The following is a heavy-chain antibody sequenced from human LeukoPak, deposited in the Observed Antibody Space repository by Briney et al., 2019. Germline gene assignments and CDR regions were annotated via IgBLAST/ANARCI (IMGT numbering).Heavy chain of an antibody. V-gene: IGHV3-23*01. CDR1: GFTFSNYA. Sequence: PGGSLRLSCAASGFTFSNYAMNWVRQAPGKGLDWVSGISVSGSTTYYADSVKGRFTISRDDSKNTVYLQMNGLRAEDAATYYCAKMQGYFDYWGQGSLVTVSS. CDR3: AKMQGYFDY. CDR2: ISVSGSTT. J-gene: IGHJ4*02.